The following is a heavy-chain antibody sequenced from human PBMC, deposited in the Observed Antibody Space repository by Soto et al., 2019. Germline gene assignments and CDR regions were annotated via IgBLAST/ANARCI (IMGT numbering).Heavy chain of an antibody. D-gene: IGHD6-13*01. V-gene: IGHV3-7*03. CDR1: GFTFSSYW. Sequence: PGGSLRLSCAASGFTFSSYWMSWVRQAPGKGLEWVANIKQDGSEKYYVDSVKGRFTISRDNAKNSLYLQMNSLRAEDTAVYYCARAALSGYSSSWYGKGNDAFDIWGQGTMVTVSS. CDR3: ARAALSGYSSSWYGKGNDAFDI. J-gene: IGHJ3*02. CDR2: IKQDGSEK.